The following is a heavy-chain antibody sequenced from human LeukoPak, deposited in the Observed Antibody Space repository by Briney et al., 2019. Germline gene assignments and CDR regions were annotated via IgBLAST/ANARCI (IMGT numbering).Heavy chain of an antibody. CDR1: GGTFSDYA. V-gene: IGHV1-69*06. CDR2: IIPIFGAT. Sequence: SVKVSCKASGGTFSDYAISWVRLAPGQGLEWMGGIIPIFGATNYAQKFQGRVTITADKSTSTAYMELSSLRSDDTAVYYCARGEVSSTWLTHGYFHLWGQGTLVTVSS. D-gene: IGHD6-13*01. CDR3: ARGEVSSTWLTHGYFHL. J-gene: IGHJ1*01.